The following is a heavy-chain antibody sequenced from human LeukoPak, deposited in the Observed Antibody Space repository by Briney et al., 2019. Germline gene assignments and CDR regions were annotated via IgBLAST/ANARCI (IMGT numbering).Heavy chain of an antibody. J-gene: IGHJ3*02. CDR3: ARAWIVVVPAATPDDAFDI. Sequence: SQTLSLTCTVSGGSISSGGYYWSWIRQHPGKGLEWIGYIYYSGSTYYNPSLKSRVTISVDTSKNQFSLKLSSVTAADTAVYYCARAWIVVVPAATPDDAFDIWGQGTMVTVSS. CDR2: IYYSGST. V-gene: IGHV4-31*03. CDR1: GGSISSGGYY. D-gene: IGHD2-2*01.